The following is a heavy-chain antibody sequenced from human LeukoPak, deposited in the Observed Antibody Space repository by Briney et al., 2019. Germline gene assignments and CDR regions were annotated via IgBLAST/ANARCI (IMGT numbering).Heavy chain of an antibody. Sequence: ASVKVSCKASGYTFTSYYMHWVRQAPGQGLEWMGIINPSGGSTSYAQKFQGRVTMTRDMSTSTVYMELSSLRSEDTAVYYCARSGYCSSTSCPPSDAFDIRGQGTMVTVSS. V-gene: IGHV1-46*01. CDR1: GYTFTSYY. CDR2: INPSGGST. D-gene: IGHD2-2*01. J-gene: IGHJ3*02. CDR3: ARSGYCSSTSCPPSDAFDI.